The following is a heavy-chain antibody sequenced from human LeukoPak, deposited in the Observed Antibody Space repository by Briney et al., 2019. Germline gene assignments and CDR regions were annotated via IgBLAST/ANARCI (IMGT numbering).Heavy chain of an antibody. J-gene: IGHJ4*02. D-gene: IGHD2-15*01. V-gene: IGHV1-2*02. CDR1: GYTFTGYY. CDR3: ARRYCSGGSCVVDY. CDR2: INPNSGDT. Sequence: ASVKVSCKASGYTFTGYYMHWVRQAPGQGLEWMGWINPNSGDTNYAQKFQGRVTMTRDTSTSTASMELSRLRSDDTAVYCCARRYCSGGSCVVDYWGQGTLVTVSS.